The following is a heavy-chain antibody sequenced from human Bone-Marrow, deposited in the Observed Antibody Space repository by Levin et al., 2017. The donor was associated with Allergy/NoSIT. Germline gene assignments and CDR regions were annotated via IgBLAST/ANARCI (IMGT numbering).Heavy chain of an antibody. V-gene: IGHV3-72*01. J-gene: IGHJ4*02. CDR2: SRDRGHSYTT. Sequence: GGSLRLSCTASGFTFSDHYMDWVRQPPGKGLEWVARSRDRGHSYTTEYAASVRGRFTISRDDSKNLLLLQMNSLKTEDTAVYYCASSLASAPDDYWGQGTLVTVSS. D-gene: IGHD1-14*01. CDR3: ASSLASAPDDY. CDR1: GFTFSDHY.